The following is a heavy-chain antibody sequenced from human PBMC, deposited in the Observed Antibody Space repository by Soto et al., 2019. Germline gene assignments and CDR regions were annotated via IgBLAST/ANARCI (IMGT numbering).Heavy chain of an antibody. J-gene: IGHJ4*02. CDR3: ARQHPLDSSAWYN. CDR1: GYSFSDYW. D-gene: IGHD6-19*01. CDR2: IYAGDSDP. Sequence: GESLKISCKGSGYSFSDYWIGWVRQVPGKGLEWVGTIYAGDSDPRYSPSFEGQVTMSVDKSISTAYRHWSSLKASDSAIYYCARQHPLDSSAWYNWGQGTLVTVSS. V-gene: IGHV5-51*01.